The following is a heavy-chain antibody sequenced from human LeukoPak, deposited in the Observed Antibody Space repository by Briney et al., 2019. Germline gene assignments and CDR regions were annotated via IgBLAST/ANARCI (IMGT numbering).Heavy chain of an antibody. CDR1: GGSFSGYY. V-gene: IGHV4-34*01. Sequence: SETLSLTCAVYGGSFSGYYWSWIRQSPGKGLEWIGEINHSGSTNYNPSLKSRVTISVDTSKNQFSLKLSSVTAADTAVYYCARGQSVYYYGSGSYYKAFDYWGQGTLVTVSS. J-gene: IGHJ4*02. D-gene: IGHD3-10*01. CDR3: ARGQSVYYYGSGSYYKAFDY. CDR2: INHSGST.